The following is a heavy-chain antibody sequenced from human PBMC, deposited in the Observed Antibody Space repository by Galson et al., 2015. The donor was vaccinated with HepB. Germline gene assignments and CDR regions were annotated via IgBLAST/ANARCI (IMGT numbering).Heavy chain of an antibody. Sequence: SLRLSCAASGFTFSSYSMNWVRQAPGKGLEWVSSISSSSSYIYYADSVKGRFTISRDNAKNSLYLQMNSLRAEDTAVYYCARASGSYYPYYFDYWGQGTLVTVSS. J-gene: IGHJ4*02. CDR2: ISSSSSYI. V-gene: IGHV3-21*01. D-gene: IGHD3-10*01. CDR1: GFTFSSYS. CDR3: ARASGSYYPYYFDY.